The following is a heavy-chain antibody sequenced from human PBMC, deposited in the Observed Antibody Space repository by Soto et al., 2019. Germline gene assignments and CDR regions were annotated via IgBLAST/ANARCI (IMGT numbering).Heavy chain of an antibody. CDR2: IYYSGST. CDR3: ASLYYGSGSYPYYYYGMDV. CDR1: GGSISSSSYY. Sequence: SETLSLTCTFSGGSISSSSYYWGWIRQPPGKGLEWIGSIYYSGSTYYNPSLKSRVTISVDTSKNQFSLKLSSVTAADTAVYYCASLYYGSGSYPYYYYGMDVWGQGTTVTVSS. V-gene: IGHV4-39*01. J-gene: IGHJ6*02. D-gene: IGHD3-10*01.